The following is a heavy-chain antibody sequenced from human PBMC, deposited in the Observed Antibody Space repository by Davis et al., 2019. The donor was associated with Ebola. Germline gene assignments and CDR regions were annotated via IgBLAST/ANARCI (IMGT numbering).Heavy chain of an antibody. J-gene: IGHJ3*02. CDR2: ISGSGDNT. CDR1: GFTFSSYA. Sequence: EGSLRLSCAASGFTFSSYAMHWVRQAPGKGLEWVSGISGSGDNTYYAGSVKGRFTLSRDNSKNTLYLQMNSLRDDDTAVYYCARDHNWAFDMWGQGTMVSISS. V-gene: IGHV3-23*01. D-gene: IGHD5-24*01. CDR3: ARDHNWAFDM.